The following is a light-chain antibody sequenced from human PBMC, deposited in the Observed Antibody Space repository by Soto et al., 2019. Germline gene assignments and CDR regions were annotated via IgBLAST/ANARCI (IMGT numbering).Light chain of an antibody. CDR1: QSVSSN. CDR3: QQYDNWPLT. V-gene: IGKV3-15*01. CDR2: GAS. J-gene: IGKJ4*01. Sequence: EIVVTQSPATLSVSPGERATLSCRASQSVSSNLAWYQQKPGQAPRLLIYGASTGATGLPARFSGSGSGTEFTLTISSLQSEDVAVYYCQQYDNWPLTFGGGTKVEIK.